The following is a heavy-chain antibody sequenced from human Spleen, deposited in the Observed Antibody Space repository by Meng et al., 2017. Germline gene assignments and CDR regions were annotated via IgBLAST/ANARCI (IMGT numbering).Heavy chain of an antibody. J-gene: IGHJ5*02. CDR3: TRYFHDGSGYSNWFDP. Sequence: QVQLQQWGAGLLKPSETLSLTCAVYGGSFSGYYWSWIRQPPGKGLEWIGEINHSGSTNYNPSLKSRVTISVDTSKNQFSLKLSSVTAADTAVYYCTRYFHDGSGYSNWFDPWGQGTLVTVSS. V-gene: IGHV4-34*03. CDR2: INHSGST. CDR1: GGSFSGYY. D-gene: IGHD3-22*01.